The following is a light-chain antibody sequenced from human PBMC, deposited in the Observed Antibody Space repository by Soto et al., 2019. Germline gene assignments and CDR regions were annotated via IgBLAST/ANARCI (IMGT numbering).Light chain of an antibody. V-gene: IGKV1-12*01. CDR2: TGS. CDR1: QGISNW. Sequence: DIQMTQSPSSVSASVGDRVSITCRASQGISNWLAWYQQKPGRAPKLLIYTGSSLQSGVPPRFSGAGSVTAFTLTISSLQPEDVATSYCQQANSFPLTFGGGTKVEIK. J-gene: IGKJ4*01. CDR3: QQANSFPLT.